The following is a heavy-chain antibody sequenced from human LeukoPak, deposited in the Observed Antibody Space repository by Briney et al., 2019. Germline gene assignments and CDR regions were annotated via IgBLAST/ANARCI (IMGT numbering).Heavy chain of an antibody. J-gene: IGHJ4*02. CDR1: GGSISSGSYY. D-gene: IGHD5-18*01. CDR3: ARGGTAMVTFLDY. Sequence: SQTLSLACTVSGGSISSGSYYWSWIRQPAGKGLEWIGRIYTSGSTNYNPSLKSRVTISVDTSKNQFSLKLSSVTAADTAVYYCARGGTAMVTFLDYWGQGTLVTVSS. CDR2: IYTSGST. V-gene: IGHV4-61*02.